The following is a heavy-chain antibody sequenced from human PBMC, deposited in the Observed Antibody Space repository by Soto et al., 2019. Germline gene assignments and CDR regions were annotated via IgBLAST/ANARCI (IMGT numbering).Heavy chain of an antibody. V-gene: IGHV6-1*01. J-gene: IGHJ6*02. D-gene: IGHD5-18*01. Sequence: SQTLSLNCAISGDSVSSNSAALNWIRQSPSRGLEWLGRTYYRSKWYNDYAVSVKSRITINPDTSKNQFSLQLNSVTPEDTAVYYCARGVDTAMVGEENYYYYGMDVWGQGTTVTVSS. CDR3: ARGVDTAMVGEENYYYYGMDV. CDR1: GDSVSSNSAA. CDR2: TYYRSKWYN.